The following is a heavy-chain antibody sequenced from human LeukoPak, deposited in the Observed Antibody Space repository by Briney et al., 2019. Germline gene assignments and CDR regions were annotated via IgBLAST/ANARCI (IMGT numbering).Heavy chain of an antibody. D-gene: IGHD3-10*01. V-gene: IGHV1-18*01. CDR1: GYTFSSYG. CDR2: ISAYNADT. J-gene: IGHJ4*02. Sequence: ASGKVSCKASGYTFSSYGISWVRQAPGQGLEWMGWISAYNADTNYAQKFQGRVTMTIDTSTTTGYVELRSLTCDDTAVYYCARGSYYDYWGQGTLVPVSS. CDR3: ARGSYYDY.